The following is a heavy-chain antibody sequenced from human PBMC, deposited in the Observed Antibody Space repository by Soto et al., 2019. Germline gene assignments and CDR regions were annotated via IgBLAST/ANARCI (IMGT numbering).Heavy chain of an antibody. CDR1: GGSISSGGYY. J-gene: IGHJ5*02. CDR3: ARGLHLRNWFDP. Sequence: LSLTCTVSGGSISSGGYYWSWIRQHPGKGLEWIGYIYYSGSTYYNPSLKSRVTISVDTSKNQFSLKLSSVTAADTAVYYCARGLHLRNWFDPWGQGTLVTVSS. CDR2: IYYSGST. V-gene: IGHV4-31*03. D-gene: IGHD5-12*01.